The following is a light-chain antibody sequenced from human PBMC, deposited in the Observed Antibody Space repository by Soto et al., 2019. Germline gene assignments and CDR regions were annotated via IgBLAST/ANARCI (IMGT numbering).Light chain of an antibody. CDR1: QSVLYSSNSTND. CDR2: WAS. V-gene: IGKV4-1*01. Sequence: NVMTQSPDSLAVSLGERATINCRSSQSVLYSSNSTNDIAWYQQKAVKPPRILMSWASTLESGVPDPFSGSWSATDFTLTISSLQAEDVAVYYGQQYYRNPPIGQGTKVEIK. J-gene: IGKJ1*01. CDR3: QQYYRNPP.